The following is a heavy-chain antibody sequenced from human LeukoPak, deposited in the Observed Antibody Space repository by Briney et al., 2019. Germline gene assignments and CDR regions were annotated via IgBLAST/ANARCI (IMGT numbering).Heavy chain of an antibody. CDR3: GRVGVPAAKDY. D-gene: IGHD2-2*01. V-gene: IGHV3-74*01. CDR2: LNGDGTTT. CDR1: GFTFRNFY. Sequence: GGSLRLSCVVSGFTFRNFYMHWVRQAPGKGLVWVSHLNGDGTTTGYADSVKGRFTISRDNAKNTLFLQMSSLRAEDTAVYYCGRVGVPAAKDYGGQGTLFTVSS. J-gene: IGHJ4*02.